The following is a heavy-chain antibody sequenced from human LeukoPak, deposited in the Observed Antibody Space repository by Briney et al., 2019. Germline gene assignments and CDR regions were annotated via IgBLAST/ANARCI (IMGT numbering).Heavy chain of an antibody. CDR2: IYYNGIT. CDR3: AREDATMAPGLDY. J-gene: IGHJ4*02. CDR1: GGSISSSSYY. V-gene: IGHV4-39*07. D-gene: IGHD5-18*01. Sequence: SETLSLTCTVSGGSISSSSYYWGWFRPPPGKGLEWIGTIYYNGITYYNPSLKSRGTISVDTSKNQFSLRLTSVTAADTAVYYCAREDATMAPGLDYWGQGTLVTVSS.